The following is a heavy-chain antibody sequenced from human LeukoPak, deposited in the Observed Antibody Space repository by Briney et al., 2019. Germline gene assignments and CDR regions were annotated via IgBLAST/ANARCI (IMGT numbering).Heavy chain of an antibody. Sequence: PGGSLRLSCAASGFTVSSNYMSWVRQAPGKGLEWIGEINHSGSTNYNPSLKSRVTISVDTSKNQFSLKLSSVTAADTAVYYCARGGLVWGIKLDWFDPWGQGTLVTVSS. CDR3: ARGGLVWGIKLDWFDP. J-gene: IGHJ5*02. CDR1: GFTVSSNY. D-gene: IGHD3-16*01. CDR2: INHSGST. V-gene: IGHV4-34*01.